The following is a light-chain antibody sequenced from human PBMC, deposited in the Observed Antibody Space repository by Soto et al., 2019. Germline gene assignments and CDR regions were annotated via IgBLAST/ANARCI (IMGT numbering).Light chain of an antibody. CDR1: QSVSSN. J-gene: IGKJ1*01. CDR2: VAS. V-gene: IGKV3D-15*01. Sequence: EIVMTQSPGTLSVSPGERATLSCRASQSVSSNLAWYQQKPGQAPRLLIYVASSRATGIPARFSGSGSGTEFTLTISSLQSDDFATYYCQHYNSYSEAFGQGTKVELK. CDR3: QHYNSYSEA.